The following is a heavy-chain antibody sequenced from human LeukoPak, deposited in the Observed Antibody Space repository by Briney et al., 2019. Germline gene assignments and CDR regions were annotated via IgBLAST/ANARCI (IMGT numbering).Heavy chain of an antibody. J-gene: IGHJ4*02. Sequence: PSETLSLTCAVYGGSFSGYYWPWIRQPPEKGLEWIGEINDSGYTDHNTSLKSRLTISIDTSKNQFSLKLSSGTAADTAVYYCARGPDHAKVGYWGQGTLVTVSS. V-gene: IGHV4-34*01. D-gene: IGHD1-14*01. CDR2: INDSGYT. CDR1: GGSFSGYY. CDR3: ARGPDHAKVGY.